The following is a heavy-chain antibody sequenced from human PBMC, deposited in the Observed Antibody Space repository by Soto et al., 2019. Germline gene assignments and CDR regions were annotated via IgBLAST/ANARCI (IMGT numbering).Heavy chain of an antibody. CDR2: ISAYNGNT. V-gene: IGHV1-18*01. Sequence: QVQLLQSGAEVKKPGASVKVSCQASGYTCTSYGITWVRQAPGQGLERMGWISAYNGNTNYEQKLQGRVTMTTDTYTSTAYMELGGLRSDDTVVYYCARDSWVQLVVDSGWFDPWGQGTLVTVSS. D-gene: IGHD6-6*01. J-gene: IGHJ5*02. CDR1: GYTCTSYG. CDR3: ARDSWVQLVVDSGWFDP.